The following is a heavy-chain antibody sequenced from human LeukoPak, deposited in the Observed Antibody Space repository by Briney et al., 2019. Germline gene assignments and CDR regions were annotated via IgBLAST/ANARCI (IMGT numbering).Heavy chain of an antibody. CDR1: GFSLSSSGLS. CDR2: IDWDNAK. D-gene: IGHD1-26*01. V-gene: IGHV2-70*17. CDR3: ARMDRRSGSHRDAFDI. Sequence: ESAPALVEPTQTLTLSCTISGFSLSSSGLSVTWIRQPPGKALERLARIDWDNAKFHNTSLKTRLTVSKATSKNQVVLTMTNMDPVDTATYYCARMDRRSGSHRDAFDIWGRGTMVTVSS. J-gene: IGHJ3*02.